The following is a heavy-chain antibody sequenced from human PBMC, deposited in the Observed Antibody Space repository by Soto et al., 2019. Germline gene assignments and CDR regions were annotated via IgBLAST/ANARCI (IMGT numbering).Heavy chain of an antibody. Sequence: QLHLQESGPGLVKPSETLSLACTVSNASLSGTIYYWGWIRQPPGKGLEWIGSLSNTGSTYYNPSLKSRVTISVDTSRNQFSLRLSSVTAADTAFYFCARHSGGGYGPRAFGDWGQGTLVTVS. J-gene: IGHJ4*02. CDR2: LSNTGST. CDR3: ARHSGGGYGPRAFGD. CDR1: NASLSGTIYY. D-gene: IGHD6-25*01. V-gene: IGHV4-39*01.